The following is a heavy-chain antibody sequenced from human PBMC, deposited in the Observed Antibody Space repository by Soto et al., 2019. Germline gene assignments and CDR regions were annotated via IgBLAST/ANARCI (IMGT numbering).Heavy chain of an antibody. J-gene: IGHJ4*02. Sequence: ASVKVSCKASGYTFTSYYMHWVRQAPGQGLEWMGIINPSGGSTSYAQKFQGRVTMTRDTSTSTVYMELSSLRSEDTAVYYCATHDSSGYYRDYWGQGTLVTVSS. CDR3: ATHDSSGYYRDY. CDR1: GYTFTSYY. CDR2: INPSGGST. V-gene: IGHV1-46*01. D-gene: IGHD3-22*01.